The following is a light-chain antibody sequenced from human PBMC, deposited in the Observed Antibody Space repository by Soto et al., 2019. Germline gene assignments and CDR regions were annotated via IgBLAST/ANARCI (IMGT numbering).Light chain of an antibody. CDR1: QSISTY. CDR2: TAS. CDR3: QQSYSRPRT. Sequence: SPFSVSAYVGDRVALTGRASQSISTYVNWYQQKPGKAPNLLIYTASSLQSGVPSRFSGSGSGTDFTLTISSLQPEDFATYFCQQSYSRPRTFGQGTKVDI. J-gene: IGKJ1*01. V-gene: IGKV1-39*01.